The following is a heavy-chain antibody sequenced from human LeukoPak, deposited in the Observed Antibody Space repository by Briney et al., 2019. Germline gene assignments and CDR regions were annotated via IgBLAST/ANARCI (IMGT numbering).Heavy chain of an antibody. J-gene: IGHJ4*02. CDR1: GYTFKNYG. CDR2: MNPYNGNT. CDR3: AREKDAVAGIVDY. Sequence: ASVKVSCKASGYTFKNYGINWVRQAPGQGLEWMGWMNPYNGNTIYAQNLQGRVTMTTDTSTSTAYLDLRSLTSDDTADYYCAREKDAVAGIVDYWGQGTLVTVSS. D-gene: IGHD6-19*01. V-gene: IGHV1-18*01.